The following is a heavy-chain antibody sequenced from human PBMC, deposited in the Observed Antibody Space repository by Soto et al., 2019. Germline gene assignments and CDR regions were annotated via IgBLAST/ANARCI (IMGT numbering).Heavy chain of an antibody. V-gene: IGHV3-7*03. CDR3: ARGWASLDY. CDR2: IKQDGSEI. D-gene: IGHD6-19*01. Sequence: PGGSLRLSCVVSEFPFSDYWMTWVRQAPGKGLEWVANIKQDGSEIYYVDSVKGRFTISRDNAKNSLFLQMNSLRAEDTAVYYCARGWASLDYWGRGTLVTVSS. J-gene: IGHJ4*02. CDR1: EFPFSDYW.